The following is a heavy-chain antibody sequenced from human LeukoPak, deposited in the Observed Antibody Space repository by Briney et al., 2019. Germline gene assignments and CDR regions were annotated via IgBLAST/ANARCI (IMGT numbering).Heavy chain of an antibody. CDR2: IYYSGST. D-gene: IGHD4-23*01. J-gene: IGHJ4*02. CDR3: ARDPEGSSGNDLGFDY. Sequence: SETLSLTCTVSGGSISSHYWSWLRQPPGKGLEWIGYIYYSGSTNYNPSLKSRVTISVDTSKNQFSLKLSSVTAADTAVYYCARDPEGSSGNDLGFDYWGQGTLVTVSS. V-gene: IGHV4-59*11. CDR1: GGSISSHY.